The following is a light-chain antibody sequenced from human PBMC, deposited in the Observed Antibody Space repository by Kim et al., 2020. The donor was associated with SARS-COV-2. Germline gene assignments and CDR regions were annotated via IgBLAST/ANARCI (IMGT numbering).Light chain of an antibody. CDR2: TAS. J-gene: IGKJ1*01. CDR1: QDISRY. Sequence: DIQMTQSPSSLSASVGDRVTITCRASQDISRYINWYQQKPGKAPKLLIYTASSLQSGVPSRFTGSGSETDFTLTISSLQPEDFATYYCQQTYSASRTFGQGTKVDIK. V-gene: IGKV1-39*01. CDR3: QQTYSASRT.